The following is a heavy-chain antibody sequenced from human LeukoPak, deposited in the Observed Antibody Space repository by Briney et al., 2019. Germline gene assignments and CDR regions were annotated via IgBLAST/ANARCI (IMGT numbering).Heavy chain of an antibody. V-gene: IGHV3-13*05. CDR3: ARGASPGGRYYFYGIYV. Sequence: GGSLTLSCAASGFTFSSYDMHWVRHATGKGXXXXXXXXXARDPCDPAIVKGRFTISREKAKNSLYLQMYSLRAGDTAVYYCARGASPGGRYYFYGIYVWGKGTTVTVSS. D-gene: IGHD1-26*01. CDR2: XXXARDP. J-gene: IGHJ6*04. CDR1: GFTFSSYD.